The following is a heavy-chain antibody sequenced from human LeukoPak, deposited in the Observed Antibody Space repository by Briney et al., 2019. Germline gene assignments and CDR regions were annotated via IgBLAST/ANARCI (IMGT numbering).Heavy chain of an antibody. CDR3: ARHVYYYDSSGYYTNWFDP. J-gene: IGHJ5*02. CDR1: GGSFSGYY. D-gene: IGHD3-22*01. Sequence: SETLSLTCAVYGGSFSGYYWSWIRQPPGKGLEWIGEINHSGSTNYNPSLKSRVTISVDTSKNQFSLKLSSVTAADTAVYYCARHVYYYDSSGYYTNWFDPWGQGTLITVSS. CDR2: INHSGST. V-gene: IGHV4-34*01.